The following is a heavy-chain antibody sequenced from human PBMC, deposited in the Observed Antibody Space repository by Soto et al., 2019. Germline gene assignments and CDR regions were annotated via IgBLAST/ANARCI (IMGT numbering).Heavy chain of an antibody. J-gene: IGHJ4*02. CDR2: IKSKTDGGTT. CDR1: GVTFSNAW. D-gene: IGHD6-19*01. CDR3: TTDVSSGWYAFDY. Sequence: XGSLRLSCAASGVTFSNAWMSWVRQAPGKGLEWVGRIKSKTDGGTTDYAAPVKGRFTISRDDSKNTLYLQMNSLKTEDTAVYYCTTDVSSGWYAFDYWGQGTLVTVSS. V-gene: IGHV3-15*01.